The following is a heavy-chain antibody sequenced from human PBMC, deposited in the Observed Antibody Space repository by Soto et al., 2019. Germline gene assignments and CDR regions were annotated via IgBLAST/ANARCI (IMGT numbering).Heavy chain of an antibody. J-gene: IGHJ3*02. CDR2: ISYDGSNK. Sequence: PGGSLRLSCAASGFTFSSYGMHWVRQAPGKGLEWVAVISYDGSNKYYADSVKGRFTISRDNSKNTLYLQMNSLRAEDTAVYYCASGGEHDAFDIWGQGTMVTVSS. CDR1: GFTFSSYG. D-gene: IGHD2-15*01. V-gene: IGHV3-30*03. CDR3: ASGGEHDAFDI.